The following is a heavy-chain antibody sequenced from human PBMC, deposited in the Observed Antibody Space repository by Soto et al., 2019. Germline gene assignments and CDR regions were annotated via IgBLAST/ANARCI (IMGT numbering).Heavy chain of an antibody. V-gene: IGHV4-31*03. D-gene: IGHD2-2*02. CDR3: ARAPKTLGYCSSTSCYINWFDP. J-gene: IGHJ5*02. CDR1: GGSISSGGYY. Sequence: SETLSLTCTVSGGSISSGGYYWSWIRQHPGKGLEWIGYIYYSGSTYYNPSLKSRVTISVDTSKNQFSLKLSSVTAADTAVYYCARAPKTLGYCSSTSCYINWFDPWGQGTLVTVSS. CDR2: IYYSGST.